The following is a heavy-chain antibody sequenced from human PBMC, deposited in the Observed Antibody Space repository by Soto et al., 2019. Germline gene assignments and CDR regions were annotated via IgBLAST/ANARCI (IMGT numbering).Heavy chain of an antibody. J-gene: IGHJ5*02. V-gene: IGHV3-15*07. CDR1: SVSNAW. CDR3: TTGFSIAAP. Sequence: SVSNAWMNWVRQAPGKGLEWVGRIKSKTDGGTTDYAAPVKGRFTISRDDSKNTLYLKMNSLKTEDTAVYYCTTGFSIAAPWGQGTLVTVSS. CDR2: IKSKTDGGTT. D-gene: IGHD6-13*01.